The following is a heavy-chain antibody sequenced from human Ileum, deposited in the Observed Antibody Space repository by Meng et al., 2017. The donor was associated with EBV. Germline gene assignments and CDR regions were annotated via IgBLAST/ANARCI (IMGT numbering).Heavy chain of an antibody. CDR1: GYSFTSSA. Sequence: VLCGSGVKKPGASVKVSCKASGYSFTSSAIHWVRQAPGQRLEWMGWVHAGNGDTKYTQNFQDRLTIARDTSANTAYMDLSSLRSEDTAVYYCARGHQTYHDYWGQGTLVTVSS. CDR2: VHAGNGDT. CDR3: ARGHQTYHDY. J-gene: IGHJ4*02. V-gene: IGHV1-3*01. D-gene: IGHD2-2*01.